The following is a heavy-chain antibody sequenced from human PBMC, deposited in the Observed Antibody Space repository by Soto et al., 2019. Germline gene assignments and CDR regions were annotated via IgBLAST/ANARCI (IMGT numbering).Heavy chain of an antibody. CDR3: AGEALHCSGGSCYSAYRNWFDP. D-gene: IGHD2-15*01. V-gene: IGHV1-3*01. CDR2: INAGNGNT. J-gene: IGHJ5*02. Sequence: ASVKVSCKASGYTFTSYAMHWVRQAPGQRLEWMGWINAGNGNTKYSQKFQGRVTITRDTSASTAYMELSSLRSEDTAVYYCAGEALHCSGGSCYSAYRNWFDPWGQGTLVTVSS. CDR1: GYTFTSYA.